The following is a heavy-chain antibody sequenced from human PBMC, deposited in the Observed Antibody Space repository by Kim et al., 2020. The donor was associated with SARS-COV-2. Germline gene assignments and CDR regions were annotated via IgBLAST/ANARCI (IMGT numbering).Heavy chain of an antibody. CDR2: IRSKANSYAT. CDR3: ARRGEDGGMDV. Sequence: LSLTCAASGFTFSGSAMHWVRQASGKGLEWVGRIRSKANSYATAYVASVKGRFTISRDDSKNTAYLQMNSLRTEDTAVYYCARRGEDGGMDVWGQGTTVTVSS. J-gene: IGHJ6*02. CDR1: GFTFSGSA. D-gene: IGHD2-21*01. V-gene: IGHV3-73*01.